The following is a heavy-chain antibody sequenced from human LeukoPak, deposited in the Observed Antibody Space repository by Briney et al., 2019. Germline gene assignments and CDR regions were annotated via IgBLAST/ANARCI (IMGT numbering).Heavy chain of an antibody. D-gene: IGHD6-19*01. CDR1: GVSISSSSYY. Sequence: SETLSLTCTVSGVSISSSSYYWGWIRQTPGKGLEWIGSLYYSGSTFYNPSLKSRVTISVDTSKNQFSLKLSSVTAADTAVYYCARVRSSGWYTHYYYYMDVWGKGTTVTVSS. CDR3: ARVRSSGWYTHYYYYMDV. V-gene: IGHV4-39*07. CDR2: LYYSGST. J-gene: IGHJ6*03.